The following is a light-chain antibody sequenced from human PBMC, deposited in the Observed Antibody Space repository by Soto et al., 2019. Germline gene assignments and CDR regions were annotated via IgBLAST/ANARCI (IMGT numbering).Light chain of an antibody. CDR2: QDT. CDR3: QAWDSSLV. Sequence: SSELTQPPSVSVSPGQTASITCSGDKLGDKYVCWYQQKPGQSPVLVIYQDTKRPSGIPERFSGSNSGNTATLTISGTQAMDEADYYCQAWDSSLVFGGGTKLTVL. CDR1: KLGDKY. V-gene: IGLV3-1*01. J-gene: IGLJ2*01.